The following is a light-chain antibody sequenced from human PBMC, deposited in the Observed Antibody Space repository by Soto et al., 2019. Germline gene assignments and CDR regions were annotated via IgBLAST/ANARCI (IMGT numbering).Light chain of an antibody. CDR1: RDISKW. CDR2: GAS. V-gene: IGKV1-12*01. Sequence: DIQMTQSPSSVSASGGDRVIITCRATRDISKWAAWYQQKPGRAPSLLIYGASNLQSGVPSRFSGSGSGTDFSLTISGLQPDDFATYSGQQSHTFPYTFGQGTKLEI. J-gene: IGKJ2*01. CDR3: QQSHTFPYT.